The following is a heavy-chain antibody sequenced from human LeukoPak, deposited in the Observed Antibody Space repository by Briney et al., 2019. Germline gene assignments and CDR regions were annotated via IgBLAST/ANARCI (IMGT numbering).Heavy chain of an antibody. CDR1: GGSISSGGYY. Sequence: SQTLSLTCTVSGGSISSGGYYWSWIRQHPGKGLEWVGYIYYGGSTYYNPSLKSRVTISVDTSKNRFSLKLSSVTAADTAVYYCARVPQGGMVRGVLWGQGTLVTVSS. V-gene: IGHV4-31*03. D-gene: IGHD3-10*01. CDR2: IYYGGST. J-gene: IGHJ4*02. CDR3: ARVPQGGMVRGVL.